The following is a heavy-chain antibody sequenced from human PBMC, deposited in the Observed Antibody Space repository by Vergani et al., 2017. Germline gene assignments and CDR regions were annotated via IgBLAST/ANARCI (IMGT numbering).Heavy chain of an antibody. CDR3: AKGDSSTGHGAFDI. D-gene: IGHD2-2*01. J-gene: IGHJ3*02. V-gene: IGHV3-30*18. CDR2: ISYDGSNK. CDR1: GFTFSSYG. Sequence: VQLLESGGGLVQPGGSLRLSCAASGFTFSSYGMHWVRQAPGKGLEWVAVISYDGSNKYYADSVKGRFTISRDNSKNTLYLQMNSLRAEDTAVYYCAKGDSSTGHGAFDIWGQGTMVTVSS.